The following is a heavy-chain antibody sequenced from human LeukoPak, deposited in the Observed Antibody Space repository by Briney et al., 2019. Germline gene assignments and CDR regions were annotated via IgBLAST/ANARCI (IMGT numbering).Heavy chain of an antibody. CDR1: GFTFTIYA. CDR3: AKVLSMGYYDFWSDYYLPIAFDY. Sequence: GGSLRLSCAASGFTFTIYALSWVRQAPGKGLEWVSGISGSGGGTYYADSVRGRSTISRDNSKNSLYLQMNSLSAEDTAVYYCAKVLSMGYYDFWSDYYLPIAFDYWGRGSLFTVSS. CDR2: ISGSGGGT. D-gene: IGHD3-3*01. J-gene: IGHJ4*02. V-gene: IGHV3-23*01.